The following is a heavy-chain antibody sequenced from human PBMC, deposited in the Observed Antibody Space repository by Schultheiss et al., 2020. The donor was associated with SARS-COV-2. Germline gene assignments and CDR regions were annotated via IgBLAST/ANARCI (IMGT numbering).Heavy chain of an antibody. CDR2: ISGSGGST. D-gene: IGHD2-2*01. Sequence: GGSLRLSCAASGFTFSSYAMSWVRQAPGKGLEWVSAISGSGGSTYYADSVKGRFTISRDNSKNTLYLQMNSLRAEDTAVYYCARVAGDIVVVPAAIDYWGQGTLVTVSS. CDR3: ARVAGDIVVVPAAIDY. V-gene: IGHV3-23*01. J-gene: IGHJ4*02. CDR1: GFTFSSYA.